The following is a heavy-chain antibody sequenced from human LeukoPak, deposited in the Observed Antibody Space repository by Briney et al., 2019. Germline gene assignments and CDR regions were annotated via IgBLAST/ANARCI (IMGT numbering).Heavy chain of an antibody. CDR3: ARPLMYYYGSETYLWFDP. D-gene: IGHD3-10*01. V-gene: IGHV3-21*01. CDR2: IEPSGFTI. Sequence: GGSLRLSCAASGLTFTTYAMNWVRQAPGRGLEWVSSIEPSGFTIFYANSVKGRFTISRDNAKNSLYLQMNSLRPDDTAVYYCARPLMYYYGSETYLWFDPWGQGTLVTVSS. J-gene: IGHJ5*02. CDR1: GLTFTTYA.